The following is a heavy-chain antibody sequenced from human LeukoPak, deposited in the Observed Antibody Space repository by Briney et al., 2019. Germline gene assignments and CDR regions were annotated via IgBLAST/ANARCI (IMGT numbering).Heavy chain of an antibody. V-gene: IGHV3-23*01. Sequence: GGSLRLSCAASGLTFSVYAMSWVRQAPGKGLEWVSTISGSGANTDDADSVKGRFTISRDTSKTTLFLQINSLRAEDTAIYYCAKGDPRYCSGGSCSYWGQGTLVTVSS. D-gene: IGHD2-15*01. J-gene: IGHJ4*02. CDR2: ISGSGANT. CDR3: AKGDPRYCSGGSCSY. CDR1: GLTFSVYA.